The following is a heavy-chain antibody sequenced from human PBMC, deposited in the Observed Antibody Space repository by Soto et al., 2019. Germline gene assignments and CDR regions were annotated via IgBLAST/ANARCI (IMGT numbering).Heavy chain of an antibody. CDR2: INQDGSQK. CDR1: GFAFRSHW. V-gene: IGHV3-7*01. D-gene: IGHD5-12*01. J-gene: IGHJ4*02. Sequence: PGGSLRLSCGASGFAFRSHWMSWVRQVPGKGLEWVANINQDGSQKYYVDSVKGRFTISRDNAKNSLYLQMNSLRAEDTAVYYCARDHRAPTILFASWGQGTLVTAPQ. CDR3: ARDHRAPTILFAS.